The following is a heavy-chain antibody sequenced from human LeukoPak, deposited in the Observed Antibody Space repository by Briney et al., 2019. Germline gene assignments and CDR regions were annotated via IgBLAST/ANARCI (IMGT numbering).Heavy chain of an antibody. J-gene: IGHJ4*02. CDR1: GYRFTDDY. D-gene: IGHD3-16*01. CDR3: APTSEAYTSNWSV. Sequence: GASVKVSCKTSGYRFTDDYIHWVRQAPGQGLEWMGWINPDTDFTNYAPKFRGRVIMTRDTSISTAYMEVRRLTFDDTAIYYCAPTSEAYTSNWSVWGQGTLVTV. V-gene: IGHV1-2*02. CDR2: INPDTDFT.